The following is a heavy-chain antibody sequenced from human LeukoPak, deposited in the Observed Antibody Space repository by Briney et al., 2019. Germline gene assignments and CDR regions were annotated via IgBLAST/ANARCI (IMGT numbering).Heavy chain of an antibody. V-gene: IGHV3-7*01. CDR3: ARGVPYASWSGPHYSDY. Sequence: GGSLRLSCAASGFTFSRYWMSWVRQAPGKGLEWVANIKQDGSQKYYVDSVKGRFSISRDNAKNSLYLQMNSLRAEDTAVYYCARGVPYASWSGPHYSDYWGQGTLVTVSS. CDR2: IKQDGSQK. J-gene: IGHJ4*02. D-gene: IGHD3-3*01. CDR1: GFTFSRYW.